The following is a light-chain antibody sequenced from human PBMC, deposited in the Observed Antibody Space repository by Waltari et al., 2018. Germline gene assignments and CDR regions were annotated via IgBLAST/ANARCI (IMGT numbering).Light chain of an antibody. CDR2: EVT. V-gene: IGLV2-11*01. Sequence: QAALTQPRSVSGSPGQSVTIPCTGSSSDIGTYKYVSWYQQHPGTAPKLLIHEVTKRPSGVSDRFSGSKSGNSASLTISGLQPEDEADYYCCSYAGNYSDVFGGGTRLTVL. CDR1: SSDIGTYKY. J-gene: IGLJ6*01. CDR3: CSYAGNYSDV.